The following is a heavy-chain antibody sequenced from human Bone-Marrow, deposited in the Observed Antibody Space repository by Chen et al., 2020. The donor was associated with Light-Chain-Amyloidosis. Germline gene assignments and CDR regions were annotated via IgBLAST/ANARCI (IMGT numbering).Heavy chain of an antibody. CDR2: INAGNGNT. J-gene: IGHJ4*02. V-gene: IGHV1-3*01. CDR3: ARARLQYSSGWPFDY. CDR1: GYTFTSYA. D-gene: IGHD6-19*01. Sequence: QVQLVQSGAEVKKPGASVKVSCKASGYTFTSYAMHWVRQAPGQRLEWMGWINAGNGNTKYSQKFQGRVTITADESTSTAYMELSSLRSEDTAVYYCARARLQYSSGWPFDYWGQGTLVTVSS.